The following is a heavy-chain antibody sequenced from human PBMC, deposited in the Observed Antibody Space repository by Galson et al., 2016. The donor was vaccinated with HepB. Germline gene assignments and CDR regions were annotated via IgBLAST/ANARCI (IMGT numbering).Heavy chain of an antibody. Sequence: SETLSLTCAVYGGSFNGYYWTWIRQTPGKGLEWIGKIDDTGSTNYSPSLKSRVAISVDTSKNQFSLRLSSLTAADAAVYYCGRGIRGRIDYWGQGTLVTVSS. V-gene: IGHV4-34*01. D-gene: IGHD2-15*01. CDR3: GRGIRGRIDY. CDR1: GGSFNGYY. J-gene: IGHJ4*02. CDR2: IDDTGST.